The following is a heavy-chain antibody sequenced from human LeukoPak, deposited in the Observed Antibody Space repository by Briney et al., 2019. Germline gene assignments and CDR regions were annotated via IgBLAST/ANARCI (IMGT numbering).Heavy chain of an antibody. CDR1: GYTFTSYD. D-gene: IGHD3-22*01. V-gene: IGHV1-8*01. CDR2: MNPNSGNT. Sequence: ASVKVSCKAPGYTFTSYDINWVRQATGQGLEWMGWMNPNSGNTGYAQEFQGRVTMTRNTSISTAYMELSSLRSEDTAVYYCARGGYYYDSSGYYPNWFDPWGQGTLVTVSS. J-gene: IGHJ5*02. CDR3: ARGGYYYDSSGYYPNWFDP.